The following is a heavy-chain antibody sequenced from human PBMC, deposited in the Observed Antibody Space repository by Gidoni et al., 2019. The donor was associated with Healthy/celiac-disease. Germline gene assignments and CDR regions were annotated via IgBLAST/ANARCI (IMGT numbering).Heavy chain of an antibody. V-gene: IGHV3-23*01. J-gene: IGHJ4*02. CDR2: ISGSGVST. Sequence: EVQMLESGGGLVQPGGSLRLSCAASGCPFSSYAMSWVRQAPGKGLEWVSAISGSGVSTYYADAVKGRFTISRDNSKNTLYLQMNSLRAEDTAVYYCASGGAGWLDSRYFDYWGQGTLVTVSS. CDR3: ASGGAGWLDSRYFDY. D-gene: IGHD5-12*01. CDR1: GCPFSSYA.